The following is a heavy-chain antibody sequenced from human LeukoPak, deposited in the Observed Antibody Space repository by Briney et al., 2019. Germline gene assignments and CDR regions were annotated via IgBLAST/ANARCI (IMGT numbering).Heavy chain of an antibody. CDR3: ARVFCSAGSCYYFDY. V-gene: IGHV4-59*12. CDR2: IYYSGST. Sequence: SETLSLTCTVSGGSISSYYWSWIRQPPGKGLEWIGYIYYSGSTNYNPSLKSRVTISVDTSKNQFSLKLSSVTAADTAVYYCARVFCSAGSCYYFDYWGQGTLVTVSS. D-gene: IGHD2-15*01. J-gene: IGHJ4*02. CDR1: GGSISSYY.